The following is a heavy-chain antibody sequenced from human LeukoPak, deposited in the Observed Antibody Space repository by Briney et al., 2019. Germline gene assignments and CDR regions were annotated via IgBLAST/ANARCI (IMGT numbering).Heavy chain of an antibody. D-gene: IGHD6-13*01. J-gene: IGHJ4*02. CDR3: ARAVSSNWYYFDY. CDR2: INWIGSST. Sequence: GGSLRLSCAASGFTFGDYGMSWVRQAPGKGLEWVSGINWIGSSTGYADPVKGRFTIFRDNAKNSLYPQVNSLRVEDTALYYCARAVSSNWYYFDYWGQGTLSPSPQ. V-gene: IGHV3-20*04. CDR1: GFTFGDYG.